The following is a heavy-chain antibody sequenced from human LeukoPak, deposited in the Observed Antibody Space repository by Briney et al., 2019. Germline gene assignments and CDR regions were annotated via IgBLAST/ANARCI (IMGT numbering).Heavy chain of an antibody. D-gene: IGHD2-2*01. V-gene: IGHV3-53*01. Sequence: GGSLRLSCAASGFTVSSNYMSWVRQAPGKGLEWVSVIYSGGSTYCADSVKGRFTISRDNSKNTLYLQMNSLRAEDTAVYYCARVGLGVSTHLDYWGQGTLVTVSS. CDR3: ARVGLGVSTHLDY. CDR2: IYSGGST. J-gene: IGHJ4*02. CDR1: GFTVSSNY.